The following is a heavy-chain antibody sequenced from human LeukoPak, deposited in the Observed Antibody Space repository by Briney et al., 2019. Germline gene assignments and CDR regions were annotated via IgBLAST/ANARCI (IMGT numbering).Heavy chain of an antibody. CDR2: IYTGGST. D-gene: IGHD3-10*01. CDR1: GFTVSSNY. V-gene: IGHV3-66*01. Sequence: HPGGSLRLSCAASGFTVSSNYMSWVRQAPGKGLEWVSVIYTGGSTYYADSVKGRFTISRDNSKNTLYLQMNSLRAEDTAVYYCTKGLWAGVSAARDWGQGTLVTVSS. J-gene: IGHJ4*02. CDR3: TKGLWAGVSAARD.